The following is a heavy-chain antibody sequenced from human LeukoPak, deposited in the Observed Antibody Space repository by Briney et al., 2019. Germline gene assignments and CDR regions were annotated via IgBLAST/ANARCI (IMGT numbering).Heavy chain of an antibody. J-gene: IGHJ4*02. CDR2: INTNTGNP. CDR1: GYTFTSYA. Sequence: ASVKVSCRASGYTFTSYAMNWVRQAPGQGLEWMGWINTNTGNPTYAQGFTGRFVFSLDTSVSTAYLQISSLRAEDTAVYYCARDLSGSYATLDYWGQGTLVTVSS. D-gene: IGHD1-26*01. CDR3: ARDLSGSYATLDY. V-gene: IGHV7-4-1*02.